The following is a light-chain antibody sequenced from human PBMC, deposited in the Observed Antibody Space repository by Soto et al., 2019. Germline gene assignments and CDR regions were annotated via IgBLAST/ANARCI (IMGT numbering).Light chain of an antibody. V-gene: IGKV3-11*01. CDR2: DAS. Sequence: EIVLPQSPATLSLSPGEIASLCCSASQSVSSYLACYQQKPGQAPRLLIYDASKRATGIPARFSGSGSGTEFTLTISSLQAEDFALYYCHQYNSWPPGTFGQGTKVDIK. CDR3: HQYNSWPPGT. CDR1: QSVSSY. J-gene: IGKJ1*01.